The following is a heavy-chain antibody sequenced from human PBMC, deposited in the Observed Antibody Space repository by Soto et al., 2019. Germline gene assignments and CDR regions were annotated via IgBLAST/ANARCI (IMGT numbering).Heavy chain of an antibody. D-gene: IGHD3-22*01. J-gene: IGHJ5*02. CDR1: GGSIISGGYY. CDR3: ARASPTAYYYDSSGYNWFDP. V-gene: IGHV4-31*03. CDR2: IYYSGST. Sequence: PSETLSLTCTVSGGSIISGGYYWIWIRQHPGKGLEWIGYIYYSGSTYYNPSLKSRVTISVDTSKNQFSLKLSSVTAADTAVYYCARASPTAYYYDSSGYNWFDPWGQGTLVTVS.